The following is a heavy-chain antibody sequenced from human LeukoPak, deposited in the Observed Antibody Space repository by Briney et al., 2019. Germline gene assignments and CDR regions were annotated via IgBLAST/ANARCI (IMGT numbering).Heavy chain of an antibody. CDR3: ARHRYCSGGSCYWDY. D-gene: IGHD2-15*01. CDR1: GGSISPYY. CDR2: IYYNGST. V-gene: IGHV4-59*08. J-gene: IGHJ4*02. Sequence: SETLSLTCIVPGGSISPYYWSWIRQPPGGGLEWIAYIYYNGSTSYNPSLKSRVAISVDTSNNEVSLKLSSVTAADTAVYYCARHRYCSGGSCYWDYWGQGTLVTVSS.